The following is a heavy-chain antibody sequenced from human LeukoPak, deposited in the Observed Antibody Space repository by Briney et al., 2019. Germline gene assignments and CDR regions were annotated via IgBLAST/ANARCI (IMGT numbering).Heavy chain of an antibody. CDR1: GFTFSSYS. CDR2: ISGSGGST. D-gene: IGHD3-22*01. CDR3: AKGASPYYYDSSGYLWDY. Sequence: GGSLRLSCAASGFTFSSYSMNWVRQAPGKGLEWVSAISGSGGSTYYADSVKGRFTISRDNSKNTLYLQMNSLRAEDTAVYYCAKGASPYYYDSSGYLWDYWGQGTLVTVSS. J-gene: IGHJ4*02. V-gene: IGHV3-23*01.